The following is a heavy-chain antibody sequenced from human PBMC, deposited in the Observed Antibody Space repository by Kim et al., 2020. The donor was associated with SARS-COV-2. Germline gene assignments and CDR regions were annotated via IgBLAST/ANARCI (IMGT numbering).Heavy chain of an antibody. D-gene: IGHD3-3*01. Sequence: GGSLRLSCAASGFTFSTYDMSWVRQAPGKGLEWVSSITSDFITYYADSVKGRFTISRDNSKNTLYLQMNSLIAEDTAIYYCGPWREAWGQGTLVTVSS. V-gene: IGHV3-23*01. CDR2: ITSDFIT. CDR1: GFTFSTYD. J-gene: IGHJ5*02. CDR3: GPWREA.